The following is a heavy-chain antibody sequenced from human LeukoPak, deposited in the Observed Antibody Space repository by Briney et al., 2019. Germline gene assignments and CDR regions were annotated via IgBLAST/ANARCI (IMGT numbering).Heavy chain of an antibody. CDR3: ARSAIVIVPPAIWFDP. Sequence: GGSLRLSCAASGFTFSSYWMHWVRQAPGKGLVWVSRINGDGTSTTCADSVKGRFTISRDNAKNTLYLQMSSLSAEDTAVYYCARSAIVIVPPAIWFDPWGQGALVTVTS. J-gene: IGHJ5*02. CDR2: INGDGTST. V-gene: IGHV3-74*03. D-gene: IGHD2-2*01. CDR1: GFTFSSYW.